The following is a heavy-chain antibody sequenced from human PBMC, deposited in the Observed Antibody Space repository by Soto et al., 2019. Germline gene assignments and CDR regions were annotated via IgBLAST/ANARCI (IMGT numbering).Heavy chain of an antibody. CDR1: GASLSSGRSY. J-gene: IGHJ4*02. Sequence: SQTLSLTCTVSGASLSSGRSYWCWIRQHPGKGLEWIGYMFYSGSTYYHPSLKSRVNISGGTSKNQFSLRLTTVTPADTAVYYCARDNGYGHFDSWGQGTLVTVSS. V-gene: IGHV4-31*03. CDR2: MFYSGST. D-gene: IGHD5-12*01. CDR3: ARDNGYGHFDS.